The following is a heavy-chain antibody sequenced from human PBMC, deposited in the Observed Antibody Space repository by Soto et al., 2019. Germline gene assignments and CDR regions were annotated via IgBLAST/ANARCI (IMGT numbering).Heavy chain of an antibody. Sequence: PVGSLRLSCAASGFTFSTYAMHWVRQAPGKGLEWVAVISYDGSNKHYADSVKGRFTISRDNSKNTLYLQMNSLRAEDTAVYYCAKDSMGDYYGMDVWGQGTTVTVS. CDR3: AKDSMGDYYGMDV. D-gene: IGHD1-26*01. V-gene: IGHV3-30*04. CDR2: ISYDGSNK. CDR1: GFTFSTYA. J-gene: IGHJ6*02.